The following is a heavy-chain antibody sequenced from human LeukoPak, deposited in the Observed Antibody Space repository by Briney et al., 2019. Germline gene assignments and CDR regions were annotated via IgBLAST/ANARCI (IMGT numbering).Heavy chain of an antibody. J-gene: IGHJ6*03. CDR1: GGSFSGYY. D-gene: IGHD6-6*01. Sequence: SETLSLTCAVYGGSFSGYYWSWIRQPPGKGLEWIGEINHSGSTNYNPSLKSRVTISVDTSKNQFSLKLSSVTAADTAVYYCARGCKQLVSRYYYYCYMDVWGKGTTVTVSS. V-gene: IGHV4-34*01. CDR2: INHSGST. CDR3: ARGCKQLVSRYYYYCYMDV.